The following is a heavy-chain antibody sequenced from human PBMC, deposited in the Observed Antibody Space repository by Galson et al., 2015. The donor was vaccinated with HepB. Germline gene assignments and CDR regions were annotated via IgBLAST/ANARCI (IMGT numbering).Heavy chain of an antibody. CDR2: ISSDGSGT. CDR3: VRDPSMTMIVVDAFGI. D-gene: IGHD3-22*01. J-gene: IGHJ3*02. V-gene: IGHV3-74*01. Sequence: SLRLSCAASGFTFSSYWMHWVRQAPGKGLVWVSRISSDGSGTSYADSVKGRFSIFRDNARNTLYLQMNSLRAEDTAVYYCVRDPSMTMIVVDAFGIWGQGTMVTVSS. CDR1: GFTFSSYW.